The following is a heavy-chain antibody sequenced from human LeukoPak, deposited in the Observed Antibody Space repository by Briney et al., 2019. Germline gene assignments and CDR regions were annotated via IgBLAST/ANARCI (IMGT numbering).Heavy chain of an antibody. CDR2: ISTGDEI. D-gene: IGHD1-26*01. J-gene: IGHJ4*02. Sequence: GGSLRLSCAASGFTVTSNSMNWVRQAPGKGLEWVSVISTGDEIHYAESVRGRFTISRDNSKNTVYLQMNSLRPEDTAVYYCAKGTYLSGSFRYPYFDSWGQGTLATVSS. CDR3: AKGTYLSGSFRYPYFDS. CDR1: GFTVTSNS. V-gene: IGHV3-66*02.